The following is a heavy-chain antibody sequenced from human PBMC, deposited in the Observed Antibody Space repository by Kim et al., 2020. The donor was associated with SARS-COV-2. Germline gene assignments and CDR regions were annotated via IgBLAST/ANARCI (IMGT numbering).Heavy chain of an antibody. V-gene: IGHV3-23*01. Sequence: GGSLRLSCAASGFTFSSYAMSWVRQAPGKGLEWVSAISGSGGSTYYADSVKGRFTISRDNSKNTLYLQMNSLRAEDTAVYYCAKESGYSYGSLDAFDIWGQGTMVTVSS. J-gene: IGHJ3*02. CDR1: GFTFSSYA. CDR3: AKESGYSYGSLDAFDI. CDR2: ISGSGGST. D-gene: IGHD5-18*01.